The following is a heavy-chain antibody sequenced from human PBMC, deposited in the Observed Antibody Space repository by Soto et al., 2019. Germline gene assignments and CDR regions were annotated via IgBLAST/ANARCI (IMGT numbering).Heavy chain of an antibody. J-gene: IGHJ6*02. CDR1: GFTFSSYW. CDR3: ARGATGYYYYYGMDV. D-gene: IGHD4-4*01. V-gene: IGHV3-74*01. CDR2: INSDGSST. Sequence: GSLRLSCAASGFTFSSYWMHWVRQAPGKGLVWVSRINSDGSSTSYADSVKGRFTISRDNAKNTLYLQMNSLRAEDTAVYYCARGATGYYYYYGMDVWGQGTTVTVSS.